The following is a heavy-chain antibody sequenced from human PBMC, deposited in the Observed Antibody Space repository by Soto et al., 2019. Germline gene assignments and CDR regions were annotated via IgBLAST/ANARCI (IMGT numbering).Heavy chain of an antibody. J-gene: IGHJ4*02. CDR2: IIPIFGTA. V-gene: IGHV1-69*13. Sequence: GASVKVSCKASGGTFSSYAISWVRQAPGQGLEWMGGIIPIFGTANYAQKFQGRVTITADESTSTACMELSSLRSEDTAVYYCARGRPLIAVAGTRFDYWGQGTLVTVSS. CDR3: ARGRPLIAVAGTRFDY. CDR1: GGTFSSYA. D-gene: IGHD6-19*01.